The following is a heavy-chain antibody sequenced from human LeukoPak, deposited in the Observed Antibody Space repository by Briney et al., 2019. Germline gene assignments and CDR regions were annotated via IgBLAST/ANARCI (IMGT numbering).Heavy chain of an antibody. CDR3: ARDWGDYGDYYYYGMDV. J-gene: IGHJ6*02. CDR1: GFTFSSYA. D-gene: IGHD4-17*01. CDR2: ISYDGSNK. V-gene: IGHV3-30-3*01. Sequence: GGSLRLSCAASGFTFSSYAMHWVRQAPGKGLEWVAVISYDGSNKYYADSVKGRFTISRDNSKNTLYLQMNSLRAEDTAVYCCARDWGDYGDYYYYGMDVWGQGTTVTVSS.